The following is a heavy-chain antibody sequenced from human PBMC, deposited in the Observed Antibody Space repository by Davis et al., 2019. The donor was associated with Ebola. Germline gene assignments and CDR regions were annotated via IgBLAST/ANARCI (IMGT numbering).Heavy chain of an antibody. J-gene: IGHJ3*02. CDR1: GGSISSYY. CDR2: IYYSGST. Sequence: PSETLSLTCTVSGGSISSYYWSWIRQPPGKGLEWIGYIYYSGSTYYNPSLKSRVTISVDTSKNQFSLKLSSVTAADTAVYYCARAPDDFWSGYHDAFDIWGQGTMVTVSS. V-gene: IGHV4-30-4*01. CDR3: ARAPDDFWSGYHDAFDI. D-gene: IGHD3-3*01.